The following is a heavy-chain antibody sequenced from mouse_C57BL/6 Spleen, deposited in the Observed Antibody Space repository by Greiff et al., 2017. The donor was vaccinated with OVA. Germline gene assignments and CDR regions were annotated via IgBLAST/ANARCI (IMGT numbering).Heavy chain of an antibody. V-gene: IGHV1-82*01. Sequence: QVQLQQSGPELVKPGASVKISCKASGYAFSSSWMNWVKQRPGKGLEWIGRIYPGDGDTNYNGKFKGKATLTADKSSSTAYMQLSSLTSEDSAVYFCARSWDGYYFDYWGKGTTLTVSS. CDR1: GYAFSSSW. D-gene: IGHD2-3*01. J-gene: IGHJ2*01. CDR3: ARSWDGYYFDY. CDR2: IYPGDGDT.